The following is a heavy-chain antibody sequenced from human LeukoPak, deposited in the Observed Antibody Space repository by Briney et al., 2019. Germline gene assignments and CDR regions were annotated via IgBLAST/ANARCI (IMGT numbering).Heavy chain of an antibody. D-gene: IGHD3-10*01. J-gene: IGHJ4*02. CDR3: ANYGSGWHDLDYFDY. Sequence: PSETLSLTCTASGGSISSSSYYWGWIRQPPGKGLEWIGSIYYSGGTYYNPSLKSRVTISVDTSKNQFSLKLSSVTAADTAVYYCANYGSGWHDLDYFDYWGQGTLVTVSS. V-gene: IGHV4-39*01. CDR2: IYYSGGT. CDR1: GGSISSSSYY.